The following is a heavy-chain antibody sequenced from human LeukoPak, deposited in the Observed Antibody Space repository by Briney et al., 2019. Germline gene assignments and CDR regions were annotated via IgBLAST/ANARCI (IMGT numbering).Heavy chain of an antibody. V-gene: IGHV1-46*01. CDR2: INPSGGST. J-gene: IGHJ3*02. CDR3: ARAVAGNDAFDI. Sequence: ASVKVSCKASGYTFTSYYMHWVRQAPGQGLEWMGIINPSGGSTSYAQKFQGRVTMTRDTSTSTVYMELSSLRSEDTAVHYCARAVAGNDAFDIWGQGTMVTVSS. CDR1: GYTFTSYY. D-gene: IGHD6-19*01.